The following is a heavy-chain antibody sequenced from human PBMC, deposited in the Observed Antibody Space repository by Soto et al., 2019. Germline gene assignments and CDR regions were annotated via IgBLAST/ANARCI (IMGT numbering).Heavy chain of an antibody. CDR1: GGTFSNHA. Sequence: SVKVSCKASGGTFSNHAISWVRQAPGQGLEWVGGIIPMFPTADYAQRSRGRVTITADDSTTTVYMELSGLRSEDTAMYYCARDDATYCGGDCYRYFYYGMDVWGQGTTVTVSS. J-gene: IGHJ6*02. D-gene: IGHD2-21*02. V-gene: IGHV1-69*13. CDR3: ARDDATYCGGDCYRYFYYGMDV. CDR2: IIPMFPTA.